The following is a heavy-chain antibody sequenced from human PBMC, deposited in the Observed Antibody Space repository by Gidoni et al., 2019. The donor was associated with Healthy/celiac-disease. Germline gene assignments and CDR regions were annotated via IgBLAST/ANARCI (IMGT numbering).Heavy chain of an antibody. Sequence: QVQLVESGGGVVQPGRSLRLSCAAYGFPFISSGMHWVRQAPGKGLEWVAVIWYDGSNKYYADSVKGRFTISRDNSKNTLYLQMNSLRAEDTAVYYCARDRITGTLNYYYGMDVWGQGTTVTVSS. V-gene: IGHV3-33*01. J-gene: IGHJ6*02. D-gene: IGHD1-20*01. CDR3: ARDRITGTLNYYYGMDV. CDR2: IWYDGSNK. CDR1: GFPFISSG.